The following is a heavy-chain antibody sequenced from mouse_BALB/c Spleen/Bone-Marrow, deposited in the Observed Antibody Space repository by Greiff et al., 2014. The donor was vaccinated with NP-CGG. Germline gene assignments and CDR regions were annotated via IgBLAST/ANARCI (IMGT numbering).Heavy chain of an antibody. J-gene: IGHJ3*01. CDR1: GYTFTSYW. CDR3: ERSATMIFAY. Sequence: ESGAELAKPGASVKMSCKASGYTFTSYWMHWVKQRPGQGLEWIGYINPSTGYTEYNQKFKDKATLTADKSSSTAYMQRSSLTSEDSAVYYCERSATMIFAYWGQGTLVTVSA. V-gene: IGHV1-7*01. D-gene: IGHD2-4*01. CDR2: INPSTGYT.